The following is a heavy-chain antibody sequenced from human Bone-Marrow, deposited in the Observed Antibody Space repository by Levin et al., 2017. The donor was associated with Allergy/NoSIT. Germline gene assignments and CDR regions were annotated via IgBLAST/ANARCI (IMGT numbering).Heavy chain of an antibody. V-gene: IGHV1-8*01. CDR1: GYTFTSYD. Sequence: GESLKISCKASGYTFTSYDINWVRQATGQGLEWMGWMNPNSGNTGYAQKFQGRVTMTRNTSISTAYMELSSLRSEDTAVYYCARGHRITMIVVVFRRASDAFDIWGQGTMVTVSS. D-gene: IGHD3-22*01. CDR2: MNPNSGNT. J-gene: IGHJ3*02. CDR3: ARGHRITMIVVVFRRASDAFDI.